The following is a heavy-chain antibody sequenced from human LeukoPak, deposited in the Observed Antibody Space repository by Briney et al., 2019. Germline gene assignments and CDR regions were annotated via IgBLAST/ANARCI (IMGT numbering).Heavy chain of an antibody. CDR2: ITASGTTT. D-gene: IGHD3-10*01. CDR3: AKYISDSGAYYAFNY. V-gene: IGHV3-23*01. CDR1: GFTFSKYA. J-gene: IGHJ4*02. Sequence: GGSLRLSCAASGFTFSKYAMTWVRQAPGKGLEWVSAITASGTTTYYADSVKGWFTISRDDSKNTLSLQMDSLSAEDTALYYCAKYISDSGAYYAFNYWGQGTLVTVSS.